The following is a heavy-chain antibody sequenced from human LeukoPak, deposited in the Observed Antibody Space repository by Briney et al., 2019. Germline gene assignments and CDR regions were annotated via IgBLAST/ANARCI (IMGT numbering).Heavy chain of an antibody. Sequence: GGSLRLSCAASGFTFSSYWMSWVRQAPGKGLEWVANIKQDGSEKYYVDSVKGRFTISRDNAKNSLHLQMNSLRAEDTAVYYCARVVGGSYNPTFDYWGQGTLVTVSS. CDR2: IKQDGSEK. J-gene: IGHJ4*02. D-gene: IGHD1-26*01. CDR1: GFTFSSYW. CDR3: ARVVGGSYNPTFDY. V-gene: IGHV3-7*01.